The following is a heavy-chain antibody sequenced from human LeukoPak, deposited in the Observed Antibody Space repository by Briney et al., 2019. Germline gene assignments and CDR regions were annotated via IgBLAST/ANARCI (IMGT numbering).Heavy chain of an antibody. CDR1: GFTFSDYY. J-gene: IGHJ6*03. CDR3: ARGYSGSYFSYYYMDV. Sequence: GGSLRLSCAASGFTFSDYYMSWIRQAPGKGLEWVSYISSSGSTIYYADSVKGRFTISRDNAKNSLYLQMNSLRAEDTAVYYCARGYSGSYFSYYYMDVWGEGTAVTVSS. V-gene: IGHV3-11*04. CDR2: ISSSGSTI. D-gene: IGHD1-26*01.